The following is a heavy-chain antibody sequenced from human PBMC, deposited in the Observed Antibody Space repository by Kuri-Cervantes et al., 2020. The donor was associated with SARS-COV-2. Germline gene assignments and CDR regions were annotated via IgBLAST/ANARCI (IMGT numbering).Heavy chain of an antibody. J-gene: IGHJ3*02. V-gene: IGHV3-7*01. CDR1: GFTFSAYN. CDR3: ARARLEWLPDAFDI. Sequence: GESLKISCAASGFTFSAYNMNWVRQAPGKGLEWVANIKQDGSEKYYVDSVKGRFTISRDNAKNSLYLQMNSLRAEDTAVYYCARARLEWLPDAFDIWGQGTMVTVSS. CDR2: IKQDGSEK. D-gene: IGHD3-3*01.